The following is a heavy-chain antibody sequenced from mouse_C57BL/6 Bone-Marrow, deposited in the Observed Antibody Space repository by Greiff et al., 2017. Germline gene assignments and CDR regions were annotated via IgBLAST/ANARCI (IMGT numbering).Heavy chain of an antibody. CDR1: GFSLTSYA. J-gene: IGHJ3*01. CDR3: ASHYWAY. V-gene: IGHV2-9-1*01. Sequence: QVQLQQSGPGLVAPSQSLSITCTVSGFSLTSYAISWVRQPPGKGLEWLGVIWTCGGTNYNSALNSRLSISKDNSKSQVFLKMNSLQTDDTARYYCASHYWAYWGQGTLVTVSA. D-gene: IGHD1-1*02. CDR2: IWTCGGT.